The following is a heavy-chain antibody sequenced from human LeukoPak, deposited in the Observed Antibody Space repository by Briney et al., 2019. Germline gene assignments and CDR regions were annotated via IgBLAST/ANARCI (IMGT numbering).Heavy chain of an antibody. Sequence: GGSLRLSCAPSLFTFSSAPVYCGPQAPGQGLVWVSRVNSDGSSTSYADSVTGRFTISRDNAKNTLYLQMNRLRAEDTAAYYCECGSESISIWPTDYWGQGTLVTVSS. V-gene: IGHV3-74*01. CDR2: VNSDGSST. J-gene: IGHJ4*02. D-gene: IGHD3-3*02. CDR1: LFTFSSAP. CDR3: ECGSESISIWPTDY.